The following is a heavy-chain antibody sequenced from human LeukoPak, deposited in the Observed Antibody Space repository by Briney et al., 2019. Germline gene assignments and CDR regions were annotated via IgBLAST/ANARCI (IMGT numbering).Heavy chain of an antibody. CDR1: GYTFTGYY. J-gene: IGHJ5*02. V-gene: IGHV1-2*02. Sequence: GASVKVSCKASGYTFTGYYMHWVRQAPGQGLEWMGWISPNSGGTNYAQKFQGRVTMTRDTSISTAYMELSRLRSDDTAVYYCARDPMGIAAAVVNWFDPWGQGTLVTVSS. CDR3: ARDPMGIAAAVVNWFDP. CDR2: ISPNSGGT. D-gene: IGHD6-13*01.